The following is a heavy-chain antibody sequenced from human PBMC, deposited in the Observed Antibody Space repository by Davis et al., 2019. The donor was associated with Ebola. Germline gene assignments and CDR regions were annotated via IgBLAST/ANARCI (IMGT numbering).Heavy chain of an antibody. CDR1: GFVFNNAW. CDR2: IKSKSDGGTA. D-gene: IGHD3-10*01. V-gene: IGHV3-15*01. CDR3: ATWSGAV. J-gene: IGHJ6*02. Sequence: GESLKISCAASGFVFNNAWMSWVRQAPGKGLEWVGRIKSKSDGGTADYAAPVKGRFTISRDDSRNTLYLQMNSLQTEDTAVYYCATWSGAVWGQGTTVTVSS.